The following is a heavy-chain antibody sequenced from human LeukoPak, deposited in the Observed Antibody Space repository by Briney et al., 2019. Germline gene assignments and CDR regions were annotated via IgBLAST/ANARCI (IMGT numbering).Heavy chain of an antibody. CDR1: GGSITSGGYS. J-gene: IGHJ2*01. Sequence: SDTLSLTCAVSGGSITSGGYSWSWLRQSPGKGLEWIGYIYNSGSTYYNPSLKSRVTISVDRSKNQFSLKLNSVTAADTAVCYCARGGGWYFDLWGRGTLVTVSS. V-gene: IGHV4-30-2*06. CDR3: ARGGGWYFDL. CDR2: IYNSGST.